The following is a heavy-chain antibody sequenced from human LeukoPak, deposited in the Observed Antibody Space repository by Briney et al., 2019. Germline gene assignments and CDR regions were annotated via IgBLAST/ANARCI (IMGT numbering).Heavy chain of an antibody. Sequence: QPGGSLRLSCAASGFTFSSYAMSWVRQAPGKGLEWVSVIYSGGSTYYADSVKGRFTISRDNSKNTLYLQMNSLRAEDTAVYYCARGTVAEYFDYWGQGTLVTVSS. J-gene: IGHJ4*02. CDR1: GFTFSSYA. CDR3: ARGTVAEYFDY. V-gene: IGHV3-66*01. D-gene: IGHD2-15*01. CDR2: IYSGGST.